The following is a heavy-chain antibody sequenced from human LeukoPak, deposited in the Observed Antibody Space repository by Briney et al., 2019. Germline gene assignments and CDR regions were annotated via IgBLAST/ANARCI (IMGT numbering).Heavy chain of an antibody. Sequence: GGSLRLSCATSGFIFSRYWMSWVRQAPGKGLEWVANINQDESERNYVDSVKGRFTISRDNAKNSLDLQMNSLRAEDTAVYYCARYGNGEWLAHYAFDVWGQGTLVTVSS. CDR1: GFIFSRYW. D-gene: IGHD6-19*01. CDR3: ARYGNGEWLAHYAFDV. V-gene: IGHV3-7*01. CDR2: INQDESER. J-gene: IGHJ4*02.